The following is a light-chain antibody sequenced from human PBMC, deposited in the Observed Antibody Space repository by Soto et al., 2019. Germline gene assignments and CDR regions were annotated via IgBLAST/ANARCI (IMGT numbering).Light chain of an antibody. Sequence: VLTQSPRTLSLSPGERATLSCRASQNVNNNFVAWYQQKPGQAPSLLIYGVSDRATGVPDRFSGSGSGTDFTLTIXXXXPEDFAVYYCQQHGXSITFGGGTRVEN. CDR3: QQHGXSIT. CDR1: QNVNNNF. V-gene: IGKV3-20*01. J-gene: IGKJ4*01. CDR2: GVS.